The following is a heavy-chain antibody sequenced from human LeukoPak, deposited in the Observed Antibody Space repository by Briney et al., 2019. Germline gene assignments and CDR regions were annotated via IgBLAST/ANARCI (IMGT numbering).Heavy chain of an antibody. CDR1: SESFIGYF. V-gene: IGHV4-59*01. J-gene: IGHJ6*02. CDR2: IYYSGST. CDR3: ARFLRFGDIYGMDV. D-gene: IGHD3-10*01. Sequence: PSETLSLTCAVYSESFIGYFWSWIRQPPGKGLEWIGYIYYSGSTNYNPSLKSRVTISVDTSKNQFSLKLSSVTAADTAVYYCARFLRFGDIYGMDVWGQGTTVTVSS.